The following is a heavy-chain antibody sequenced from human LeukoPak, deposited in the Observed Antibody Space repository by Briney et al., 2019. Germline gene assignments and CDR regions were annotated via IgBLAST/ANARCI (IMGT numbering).Heavy chain of an antibody. Sequence: GGSLRLSCAASGFTISSNYMSWVRQAPGKGLEWVSVIYSGGSTYYADSVKGRFTISRDNSENTLYLQMNSLRAEDTAVYYCAISAAGMFDPWGQGTLVTVSS. CDR2: IYSGGST. D-gene: IGHD6-13*01. J-gene: IGHJ5*02. CDR3: AISAAGMFDP. CDR1: GFTISSNY. V-gene: IGHV3-53*01.